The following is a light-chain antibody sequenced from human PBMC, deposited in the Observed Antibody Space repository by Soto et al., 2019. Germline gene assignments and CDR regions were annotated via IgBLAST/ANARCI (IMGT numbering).Light chain of an antibody. CDR1: SSNIGSNT. CDR3: AAWDDSLNGPV. V-gene: IGLV1-44*01. J-gene: IGLJ3*02. Sequence: QLVLTQPPSASGTPGQRVTISCSGSSSNIGSNTVNWYQQLPGTAPKLLIYSNNQRPSGVPDQFSGSKSGTSASLAISGLQSEDEADYYCAAWDDSLNGPVFGGGTKLTVL. CDR2: SNN.